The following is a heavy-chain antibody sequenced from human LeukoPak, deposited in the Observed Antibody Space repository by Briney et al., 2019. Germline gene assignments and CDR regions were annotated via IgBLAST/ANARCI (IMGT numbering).Heavy chain of an antibody. CDR2: IYTSGTT. CDR1: GGSITDYH. D-gene: IGHD4-17*01. J-gene: IGHJ4*02. Sequence: SETLSLTCTVSGGSITDYHWNWIRQPAGKGLEWIGRIYTSGTTHYNPSLKSRVTMSVDTSKNQFSLKLSSVTAADTAVYYCARLSTVTTSFDYWGQGTLVTVSS. CDR3: ARLSTVTTSFDY. V-gene: IGHV4-4*07.